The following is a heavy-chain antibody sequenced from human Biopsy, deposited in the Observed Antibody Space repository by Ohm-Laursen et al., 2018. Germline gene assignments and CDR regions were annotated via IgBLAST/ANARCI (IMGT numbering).Heavy chain of an antibody. Sequence: TLSLTCTVSSASINLYYWGWIRQSPGKGLEWIGYINHSGRTNYNPSLKSRLTMSVDTSKNQFSLKLTSVTAADTAVYYCARDRIAYCTATSCDNFGLDVWGQGTTVTVSS. CDR3: ARDRIAYCTATSCDNFGLDV. J-gene: IGHJ6*02. CDR1: SASINLYY. V-gene: IGHV4-59*01. D-gene: IGHD2-8*02. CDR2: INHSGRT.